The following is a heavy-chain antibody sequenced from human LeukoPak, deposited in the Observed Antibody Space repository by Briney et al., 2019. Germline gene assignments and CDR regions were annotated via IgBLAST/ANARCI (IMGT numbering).Heavy chain of an antibody. D-gene: IGHD3-22*01. Sequence: GGSLRLSCATSGFTFNNYDMHWVRQAPGKGLDWVAFIWYDGSNKYHTDSVKGRFTISRDNSKNTLYLQMNSLRAEDTAVYYCARMENYYDSSGYLSPFGYWGQGTLVTVSS. CDR1: GFTFNNYD. J-gene: IGHJ4*02. CDR3: ARMENYYDSSGYLSPFGY. V-gene: IGHV3-33*01. CDR2: IWYDGSNK.